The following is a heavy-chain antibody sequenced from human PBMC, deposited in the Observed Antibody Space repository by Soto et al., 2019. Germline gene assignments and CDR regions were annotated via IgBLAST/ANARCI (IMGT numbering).Heavy chain of an antibody. CDR2: FDPEDGET. V-gene: IGHV1-24*01. CDR1: GYTLTDLS. D-gene: IGHD3-3*01. CDR3: VTHRSGRFLEWLPEGSLGY. Sequence: ASVKVSCKVSGYTLTDLSMQWVRQAPGKGLERMGGFDPEDGETIYAQKFQGRVTMTEDTATDTAYMELSSLRSEDTAVYYCVTHRSGRFLEWLPEGSLGYWGQGTLVTVSS. J-gene: IGHJ4*02.